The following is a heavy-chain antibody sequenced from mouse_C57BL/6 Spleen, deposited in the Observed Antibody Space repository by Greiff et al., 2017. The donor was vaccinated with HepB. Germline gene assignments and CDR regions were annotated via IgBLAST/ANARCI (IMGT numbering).Heavy chain of an antibody. Sequence: QVQLQQPGAELVRPGTSVKLSCKASGYTFTSYWMHWVKQRPGQGLEWIGVIDPSDSYTNYNQKFKGKATLTVDTSSSTAYMQLSSLTSEDSAVYYCARSYGNWFAYWGQGTLVTVS. CDR1: GYTFTSYW. V-gene: IGHV1-59*01. CDR2: IDPSDSYT. J-gene: IGHJ3*01. D-gene: IGHD2-1*01. CDR3: ARSYGNWFAY.